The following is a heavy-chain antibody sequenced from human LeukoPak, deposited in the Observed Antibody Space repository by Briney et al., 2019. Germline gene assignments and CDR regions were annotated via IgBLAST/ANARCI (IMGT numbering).Heavy chain of an antibody. V-gene: IGHV4-34*01. Sequence: TPSETLSLTCAVYGGSFSGYYWSWIRQPPGKGLEWIGEINHSGSTNYNPSLKSRVTISVDTSKNQFSLKLSSVTAADTAVYYCPRVYYDYVWGSYSPFDYWGQGTLVTVSS. D-gene: IGHD3-16*01. CDR3: PRVYYDYVWGSYSPFDY. CDR1: GGSFSGYY. CDR2: INHSGST. J-gene: IGHJ4*02.